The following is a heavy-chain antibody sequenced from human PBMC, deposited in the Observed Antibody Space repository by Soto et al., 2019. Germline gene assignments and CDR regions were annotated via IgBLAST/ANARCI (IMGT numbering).Heavy chain of an antibody. CDR1: GYTCTSYG. Sequence: ASVRVACNAAGYTCTSYGISWLLQAPGQGLEWMGWISAYNGNTNYAQKLQGRVTMTTDTSTSTAYMELRSLRSDDTAAYYCARGPSSSSSRPFNYWGQGTLVTVSS. CDR2: ISAYNGNT. J-gene: IGHJ4*02. CDR3: ARGPSSSSSRPFNY. D-gene: IGHD6-6*01. V-gene: IGHV1-18*01.